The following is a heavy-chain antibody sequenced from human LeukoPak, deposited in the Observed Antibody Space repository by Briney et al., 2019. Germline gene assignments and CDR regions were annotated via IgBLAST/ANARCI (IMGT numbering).Heavy chain of an antibody. CDR2: MNDSGGT. J-gene: IGHJ4*02. Sequence: PSETLSLTCDLYGGSFSGYYRSWIRQAPGKGLEWIGEMNDSGGTKYNPSLKSRVTISADTSKNQFPLKMTSVTAADTAVYYCAKAWGVSAGLGDSWGQGTLVTVSS. CDR1: GGSFSGYY. V-gene: IGHV4-34*01. D-gene: IGHD6-13*01. CDR3: AKAWGVSAGLGDS.